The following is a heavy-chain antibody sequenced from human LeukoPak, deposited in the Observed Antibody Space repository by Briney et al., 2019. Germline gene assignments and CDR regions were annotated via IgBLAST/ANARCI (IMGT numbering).Heavy chain of an antibody. CDR3: VRDRLPAATTNYYYYYMDV. J-gene: IGHJ6*03. Sequence: ASVKVSCKASGGTFSSYAISWVRQAPGQGLEWMGGIIPIFGTANYAQKFQGRVTITADESTSTAYMELSSLRSEDTAVYYCVRDRLPAATTNYYYYYMDVWGKGTTVTVSS. V-gene: IGHV1-69*13. CDR1: GGTFSSYA. CDR2: IIPIFGTA. D-gene: IGHD2-2*01.